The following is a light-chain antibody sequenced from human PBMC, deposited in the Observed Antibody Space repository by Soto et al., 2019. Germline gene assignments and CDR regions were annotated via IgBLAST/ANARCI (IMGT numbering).Light chain of an antibody. V-gene: IGLV1-40*01. CDR1: SSNIVGGDD. Sequence: VLRRPASVSGPPRQSVTISCSGSSSNIVGGDDVHWYQQLPGAAPKLLMYGNSNRPSGVPDRCSSSKSGTSASLPITGLQAADAAAYSCPYYDRSLSGYVFGTGTKVTVL. CDR2: GNS. J-gene: IGLJ1*01. CDR3: PYYDRSLSGYV.